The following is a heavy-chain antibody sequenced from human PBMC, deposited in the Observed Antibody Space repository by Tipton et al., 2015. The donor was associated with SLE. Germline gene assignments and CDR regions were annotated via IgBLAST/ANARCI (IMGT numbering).Heavy chain of an antibody. V-gene: IGHV4-34*01. J-gene: IGHJ4*02. CDR3: ARGRPSDYLWVYSGWVFDY. Sequence: TLSLTCAVYGGSFSGYYWSWIRQPSGKGLEWIGEINHSGSTNYNPSLESRVTISVDTSKDQFSLKLSSVTAADTALYYCARGRPSDYLWVYSGWVFDYWGQGTLGNVSS. CDR2: INHSGST. D-gene: IGHD3-16*01. CDR1: GGSFSGYY.